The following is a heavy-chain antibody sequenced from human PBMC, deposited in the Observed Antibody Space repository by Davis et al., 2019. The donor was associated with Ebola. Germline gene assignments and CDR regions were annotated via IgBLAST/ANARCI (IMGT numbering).Heavy chain of an antibody. CDR3: ARDNGKDYYDSSGYLWHYYYGMDV. Sequence: GGSLRLSCAASGFTFSSYGMHWVRQAPGKGLEWVAVIWYDGSNKYYADSVKGRFTISRDNAKNSLYLQMNSLRAEDTAVYYCARDNGKDYYDSSGYLWHYYYGMDVWGQGTTVTVSS. J-gene: IGHJ6*02. CDR2: IWYDGSNK. D-gene: IGHD3-22*01. CDR1: GFTFSSYG. V-gene: IGHV3-33*08.